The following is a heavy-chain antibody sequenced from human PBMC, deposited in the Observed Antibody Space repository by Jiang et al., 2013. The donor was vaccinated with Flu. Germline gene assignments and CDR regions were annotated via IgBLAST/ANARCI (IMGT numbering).Heavy chain of an antibody. V-gene: IGHV4-31*03. CDR2: IYYSETT. CDR1: GGSISSDGYY. CDR3: ARGTSSGWYLDAFDM. D-gene: IGHD6-19*01. J-gene: IGHJ3*02. Sequence: SLTCSVSGGSISSDGYYWSWIRQHPGKGLEWIGYIYYSETTNYNPSLKSRGTISVDTSKNQFSLKVSSVTAADTAVYYCARGTSSGWYLDAFDMWGQGTMVTVSS.